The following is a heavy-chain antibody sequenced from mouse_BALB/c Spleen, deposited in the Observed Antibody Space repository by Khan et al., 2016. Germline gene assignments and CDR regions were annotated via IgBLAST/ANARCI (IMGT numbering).Heavy chain of an antibody. CDR2: INPDSSTI. Sequence: EVQLVESGGGLVQPGGSLKLSCAASGFDFSRYWMSWVRQAPGKGLEWIGEINPDSSTINYTPSLKDKFIISRDNAKNTLYLQMSKVRSEDTARYYCARQGLLCSTTGYFDVWGAGTTVTVSS. J-gene: IGHJ1*01. D-gene: IGHD2-10*01. V-gene: IGHV4-1*02. CDR1: GFDFSRYW. CDR3: ARQGLLCSTTGYFDV.